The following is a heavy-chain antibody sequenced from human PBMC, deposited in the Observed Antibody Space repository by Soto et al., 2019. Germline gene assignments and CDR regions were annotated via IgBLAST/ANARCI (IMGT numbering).Heavy chain of an antibody. D-gene: IGHD3-3*01. CDR1: GASFSSGDYY. Sequence: QVQLQESGPGLVKPSQTLSLTCTVSGASFSSGDYYWNWIRQAPGKGLVRFGNFSYTGNTYYNPSLKSRVTISVYTSKNHFSHILPSVTAADTAVYYCARPTETIVSFDIWGQGTMVTVSS. CDR2: FSYTGNT. J-gene: IGHJ3*02. CDR3: ARPTETIVSFDI. V-gene: IGHV4-31*03.